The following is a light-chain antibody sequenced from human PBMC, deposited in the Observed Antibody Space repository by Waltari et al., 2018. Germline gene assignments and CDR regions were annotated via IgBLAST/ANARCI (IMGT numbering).Light chain of an antibody. CDR1: SSDVVSYNL. CDR2: EVS. Sequence: QSALTQPASVSGSPGQSITISCTGTSSDVVSYNLVSWYQQHQGRAPKLMIYEVSERPSGVSNRFSGSKSGNTASLTISGLQAEDEADYYCCSYTGSPHVVFGGGTTLTVL. J-gene: IGLJ2*01. CDR3: CSYTGSPHVV. V-gene: IGLV2-23*02.